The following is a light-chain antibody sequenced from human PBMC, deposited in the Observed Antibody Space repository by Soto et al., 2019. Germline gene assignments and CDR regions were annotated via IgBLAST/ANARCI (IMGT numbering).Light chain of an antibody. V-gene: IGKV3-11*01. CDR1: QTVNSH. CDR2: DAS. Sequence: EIVFTQSPATPSLSPGERAPPSRRASQTVNSHFAWYQQKPGQAPRLLIYDASYRAAGIPARFSGSGSGTDFTLTVSSLEAEDFALYYCQQRSNWPPTFGQGTRLEIK. J-gene: IGKJ5*01. CDR3: QQRSNWPPT.